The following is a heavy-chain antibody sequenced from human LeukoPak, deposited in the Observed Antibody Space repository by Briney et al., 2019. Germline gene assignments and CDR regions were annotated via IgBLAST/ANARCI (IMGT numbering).Heavy chain of an antibody. CDR1: GGTFSSYA. D-gene: IGHD1-1*01. Sequence: SVKVPCKASGGTFSSYAISWVRQAPGQGLEWMGGIIPIFGTANYAQKFQGRVTITADESTSTAYMELSSLRSEDTAVYYCARDRLVGHNSPGPNWFDPWGQGTLVTVSS. V-gene: IGHV1-69*13. J-gene: IGHJ5*02. CDR2: IIPIFGTA. CDR3: ARDRLVGHNSPGPNWFDP.